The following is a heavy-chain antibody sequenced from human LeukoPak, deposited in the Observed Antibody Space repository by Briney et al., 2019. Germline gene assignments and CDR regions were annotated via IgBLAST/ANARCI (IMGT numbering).Heavy chain of an antibody. V-gene: IGHV4-31*03. CDR2: IYNGGIT. D-gene: IGHD6-19*01. J-gene: IGHJ6*02. CDR3: ARIAASSGWYRYYYGMDV. Sequence: PSETLSLTCTVSGGSISSSGYYWTWIRQHPGKGLEWIGYIYNGGITYYNPSLKSRVTISVDTSKNQFSLKLSSVTAADTAVYYCARIAASSGWYRYYYGMDVWGQGTTVTVSS. CDR1: GGSISSSGYY.